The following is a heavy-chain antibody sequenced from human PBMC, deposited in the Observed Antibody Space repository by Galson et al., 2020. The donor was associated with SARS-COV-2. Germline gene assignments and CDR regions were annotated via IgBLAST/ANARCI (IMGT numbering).Heavy chain of an antibody. V-gene: IGHV4-30-2*01. J-gene: IGHJ4*02. CDR1: GVSIDSSRYP. CDR3: ARIGYDGAVTDWERLYYFDY. Sequence: ASETLSLTCAVSGVSIDSSRYPWIWLRPPPGQGLEWVGSIYRSGKAYYNPFLKRRVTISVDRYKNQFSLKLNAVTAADTAVYYCARIGYDGAVTDWERLYYFDYWGQGTLVTVSS. CDR2: IYRSGKA. D-gene: IGHD2-21*02.